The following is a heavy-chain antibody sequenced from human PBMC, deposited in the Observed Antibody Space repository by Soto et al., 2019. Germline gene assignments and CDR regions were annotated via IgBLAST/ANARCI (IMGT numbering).Heavy chain of an antibody. Sequence: SETLSLTCAVSGGSISSGGYSWSWILQPPGKGLEWIGYIYHSGSTYYNPSLKSRVTISVDRSKNQFSLKLSSVTAADTAVYYCGRSAVINWFYPWGQGTLVTVSS. CDR1: GGSISSGGYS. J-gene: IGHJ5*02. CDR2: IYHSGST. D-gene: IGHD2-2*02. V-gene: IGHV4-30-2*02. CDR3: GRSAVINWFYP.